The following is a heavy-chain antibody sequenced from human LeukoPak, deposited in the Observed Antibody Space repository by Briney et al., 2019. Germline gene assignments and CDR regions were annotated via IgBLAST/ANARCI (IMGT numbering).Heavy chain of an antibody. CDR3: ARVSRVSYCGGDCHPFDY. D-gene: IGHD2-21*02. J-gene: IGHJ4*02. CDR2: IYYSGST. CDR1: GGSISSGGYY. V-gene: IGHV4-31*03. Sequence: SETLSLTCTVAGGSISSGGYYWSWIRQHPGKGLECIGYIYYSGSTYYNPSLKSRVTISVDTSKNQFSLKLSSVTAADTAVYYCARVSRVSYCGGDCHPFDYWGQGTLVTVSS.